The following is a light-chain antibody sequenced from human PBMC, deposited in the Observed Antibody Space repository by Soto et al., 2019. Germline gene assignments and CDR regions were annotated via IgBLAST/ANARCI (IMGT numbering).Light chain of an antibody. J-gene: IGKJ1*01. V-gene: IGKV1-12*01. Sequence: DIQMTQSPSSVSASVGGRVTITCRASQGIGGSLAWFQQKPGKTPQLLIYRASTLQRGVPSRFSGRGSGADFILTINSLQPEDSATYYCLQAYTFPRTFGQGTKVDIK. CDR1: QGIGGS. CDR3: LQAYTFPRT. CDR2: RAS.